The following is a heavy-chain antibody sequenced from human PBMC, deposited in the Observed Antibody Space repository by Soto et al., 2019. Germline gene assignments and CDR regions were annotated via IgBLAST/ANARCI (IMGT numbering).Heavy chain of an antibody. CDR1: GGSISSYH. Sequence: PSETLSLTCTVSGGSISSYHWSWIRQPPGKGLEWIGYIYYSGSTNYNPSLKSRVTISVDTSKNQFSLKLSSVTAADTAVYYCAATSVDIVATVYDAFDIWGQGTMVTVSS. V-gene: IGHV4-59*01. J-gene: IGHJ3*02. D-gene: IGHD5-12*01. CDR3: AATSVDIVATVYDAFDI. CDR2: IYYSGST.